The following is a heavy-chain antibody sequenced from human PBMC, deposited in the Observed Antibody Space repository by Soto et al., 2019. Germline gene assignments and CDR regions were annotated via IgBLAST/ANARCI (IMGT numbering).Heavy chain of an antibody. J-gene: IGHJ5*02. CDR3: ASRPPIAAAGNWFDP. D-gene: IGHD6-13*01. V-gene: IGHV1-69*13. CDR2: IIPIFGTA. Sequence: SVKVFCKASGGTFSSYAISWVRQAPGQGLEWMGGIIPIFGTANYAQKFQGRVTITADESTSTAYMELSSLRSEDTAVYYCASRPPIAAAGNWFDPWGQGTLVTVSS. CDR1: GGTFSSYA.